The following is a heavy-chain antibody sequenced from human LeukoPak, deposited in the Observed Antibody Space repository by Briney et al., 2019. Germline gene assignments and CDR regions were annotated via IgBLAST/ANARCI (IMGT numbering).Heavy chain of an antibody. D-gene: IGHD1-26*01. J-gene: IGHJ5*02. CDR3: ARAYSGSYNWFVP. CDR1: GFTFSSHS. V-gene: IGHV3-21*01. CDR2: ISSSSSYL. Sequence: PGGSLRLSCAASGFTFSSHSMNWVRQAPGKGLEWVSGISSSSSYLYYTDSVKGRFTVSRDNAKNSLYLQMNSLRAEDTAVYYCARAYSGSYNWFVPWGQGTLVTVSS.